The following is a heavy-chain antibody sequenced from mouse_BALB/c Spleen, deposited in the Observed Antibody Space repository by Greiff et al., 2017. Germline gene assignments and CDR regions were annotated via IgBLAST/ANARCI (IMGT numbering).Heavy chain of an antibody. Sequence: EVQLVESGGGLVKPGGSLKLSCAASGFTFSSYGMSWVRQTPDKRLEWVATISSGGSYTYYPDSVKGRFTISRDNAKNTLYLQMSSLKSEDTAMYYCAREGAYYGYDKFAYWGQGTLVTVSA. D-gene: IGHD2-9*01. V-gene: IGHV5-6*01. CDR2: ISSGGSYT. CDR1: GFTFSSYG. J-gene: IGHJ3*01. CDR3: AREGAYYGYDKFAY.